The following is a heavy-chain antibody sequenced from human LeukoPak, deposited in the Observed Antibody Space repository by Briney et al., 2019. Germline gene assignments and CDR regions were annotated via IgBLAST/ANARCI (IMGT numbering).Heavy chain of an antibody. J-gene: IGHJ4*02. D-gene: IGHD4-11*01. CDR1: GGSISSSSYY. CDR2: IYYSGST. CDR3: ARQSYYSNPFDY. Sequence: SETLSLTCTVSGGSISSSSYYWGWIRQPPGKGLAWIGSIYYSGSTYYNPSLKSRVTISVDTSKNQFSLKLSSVTAADTAVYYCARQSYYSNPFDYWGQGTLVTVSS. V-gene: IGHV4-39*01.